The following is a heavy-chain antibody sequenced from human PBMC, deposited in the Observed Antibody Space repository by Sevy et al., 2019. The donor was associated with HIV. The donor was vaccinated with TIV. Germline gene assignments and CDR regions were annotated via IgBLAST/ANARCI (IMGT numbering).Heavy chain of an antibody. CDR1: GFTFSSYW. CDR2: IKQDGSEK. CDR3: ARVTAARIYYYYYGMDV. J-gene: IGHJ6*02. D-gene: IGHD6-6*01. Sequence: GGSLRLSRAASGFTFSSYWMSWVRQAPGKGLEWVANIKQDGSEKYYVDSVKGRFTISRDNAKNSLYLQMNSLRAEDTAVYYCARVTAARIYYYYYGMDVWGQGTTVTVSS. V-gene: IGHV3-7*01.